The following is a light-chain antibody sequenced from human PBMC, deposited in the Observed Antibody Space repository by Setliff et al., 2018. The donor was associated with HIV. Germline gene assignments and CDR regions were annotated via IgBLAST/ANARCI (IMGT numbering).Light chain of an antibody. Sequence: QSALTQPASVSGSPGQSITITCTGSSSDIGLYNFVSWYQQHPGKAPKLIIYEVNNRPSGVSSRFSGSKSGNTASLTISGLQAEDDADYYCSSYTISTSYVFGTGTKVTVL. CDR3: SSYTISTSYV. J-gene: IGLJ1*01. V-gene: IGLV2-14*01. CDR2: EVN. CDR1: SSDIGLYNF.